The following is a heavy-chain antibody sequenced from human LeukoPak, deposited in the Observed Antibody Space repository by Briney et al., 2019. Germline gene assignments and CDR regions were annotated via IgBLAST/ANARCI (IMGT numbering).Heavy chain of an antibody. D-gene: IGHD3-10*02. Sequence: GGSLRLSCAASGFTFSSYEMNWVRQAPGKGLEWVSYIISSGSTIYDAYSVKGRFTISRDNAKNSLYLQMNSLRAEDTAVYYCAELGITMIGGVWGKGTTVTISS. CDR1: GFTFSSYE. CDR2: IISSGSTI. CDR3: AELGITMIGGV. J-gene: IGHJ6*04. V-gene: IGHV3-48*03.